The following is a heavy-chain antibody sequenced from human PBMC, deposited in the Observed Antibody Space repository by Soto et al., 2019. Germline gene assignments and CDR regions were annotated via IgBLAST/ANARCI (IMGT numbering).Heavy chain of an antibody. CDR2: IIPLSGTA. D-gene: IGHD6-6*01. Sequence: GASVKVSCKASGGTFSSYALSGVRQAPGKGLEWMGGIIPLSGTANCPQTYQGRVTNTADESTSTAYMELSSLRSEDTAVYYCARIAGRPDYYYYGMDGWGQGTTVTVSS. CDR1: GGTFSSYA. V-gene: IGHV1-69*13. J-gene: IGHJ6*02. CDR3: ARIAGRPDYYYYGMDG.